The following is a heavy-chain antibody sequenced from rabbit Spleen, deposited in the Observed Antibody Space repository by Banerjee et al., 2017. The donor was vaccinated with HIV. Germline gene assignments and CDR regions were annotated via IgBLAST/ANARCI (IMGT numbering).Heavy chain of an antibody. CDR1: GFDFSTYG. J-gene: IGHJ6*01. Sequence: QEQLVESGGGLVQPGGSLKLSCEASGFDFSTYGVSWVRQAPGKGLEWIGYIDPVFGSTYYASWVNGRFTISSHNALNTLYLQLNSLTAADTATYFCARDTGSSFSSYGMALWGPGTLVTVS. V-gene: IGHV1S47*01. D-gene: IGHD8-1*01. CDR3: ARDTGSSFSSYGMAL. CDR2: IDPVFGST.